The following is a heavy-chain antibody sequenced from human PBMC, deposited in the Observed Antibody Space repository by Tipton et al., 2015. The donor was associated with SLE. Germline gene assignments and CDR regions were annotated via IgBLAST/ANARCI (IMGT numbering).Heavy chain of an antibody. V-gene: IGHV3-48*01. J-gene: IGHJ4*02. CDR1: GFTFSSYS. Sequence: SLRLSCAASGFTFSSYSMNWVRQAPGKGLEWVSYISSSSSTIYYADSAKGRFTISRDNAKNSLYLQMNSLRAEDTAVYYCARDRYDSSGYYFDYWGQGTLVTVSS. CDR3: ARDRYDSSGYYFDY. D-gene: IGHD3-22*01. CDR2: ISSSSSTI.